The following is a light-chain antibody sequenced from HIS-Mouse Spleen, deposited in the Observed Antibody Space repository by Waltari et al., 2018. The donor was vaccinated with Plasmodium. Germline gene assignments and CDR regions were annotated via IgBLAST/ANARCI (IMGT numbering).Light chain of an antibody. CDR3: YSTDSSGNHRV. Sequence: SYELTQPPSVSVSPGQTARITCSGDALPKKYASWYQQKSGQAPVLVIYEGSKRPSGIPERVSGVISGTMATLTIRGAQVEDEADYYCYSTDSSGNHRVFGVGTKLTVL. CDR1: ALPKKY. J-gene: IGLJ3*02. CDR2: EGS. V-gene: IGLV3-10*01.